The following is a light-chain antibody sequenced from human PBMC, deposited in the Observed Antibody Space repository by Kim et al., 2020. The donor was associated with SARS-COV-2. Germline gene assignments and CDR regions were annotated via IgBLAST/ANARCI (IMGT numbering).Light chain of an antibody. J-gene: IGKJ2*01. V-gene: IGKV1-8*01. CDR2: AAS. CDR3: QQYYSYPPYT. Sequence: AIRMTQSPSSFSASTGDRVTITCRASQGISSYLAWYQQKPGKAPKLLIYAASTLQSGVPSRFSGSGSGTDFTLTISCLKSEDFATYYCQQYYSYPPYTFGQGTKLEI. CDR1: QGISSY.